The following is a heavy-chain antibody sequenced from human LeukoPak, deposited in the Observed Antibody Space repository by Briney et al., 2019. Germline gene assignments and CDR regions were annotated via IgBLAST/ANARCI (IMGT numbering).Heavy chain of an antibody. Sequence: PGGSLRLSCAASGFTFSSYSMNWVRQAPGKGLEWVSYISSSSSTIYYADSVKGRFTISRDNAKNSLYLQMNSLRAEDTAVYYCAREGTMISAGFDYWGQGTLVTVSS. J-gene: IGHJ4*02. V-gene: IGHV3-48*04. CDR3: AREGTMISAGFDY. D-gene: IGHD3-22*01. CDR1: GFTFSSYS. CDR2: ISSSSSTI.